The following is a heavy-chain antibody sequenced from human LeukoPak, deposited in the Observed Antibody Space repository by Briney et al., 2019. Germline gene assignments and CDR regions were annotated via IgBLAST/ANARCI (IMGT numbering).Heavy chain of an antibody. CDR1: GGTFSSYA. J-gene: IGHJ4*02. Sequence: ASVKVSCKASGGTFSSYAISWVRQAPGQGLEWMGRIIPIFGIANYAQKFQGRITITADKSTSTAYMELSSLRSEDTAVYYCARSGDGCNYCFDYWGQGTLVTVSS. CDR2: IIPIFGIA. V-gene: IGHV1-69*04. D-gene: IGHD5-24*01. CDR3: ARSGDGCNYCFDY.